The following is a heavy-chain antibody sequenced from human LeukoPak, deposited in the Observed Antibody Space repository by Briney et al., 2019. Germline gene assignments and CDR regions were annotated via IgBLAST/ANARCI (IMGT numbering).Heavy chain of an antibody. CDR3: ARDGGKGYYGSGSYYKY. D-gene: IGHD3-10*01. CDR1: GFTFSSYA. V-gene: IGHV3-30-3*01. CDR2: ISYDGSNK. J-gene: IGHJ4*02. Sequence: GGSLRLSCAASGFTFSSYAMHWVRQAPGKGLEWVAVISYDGSNKYYADSVKGRFTISRDNFKNTLYLQMNSLRAEDTAVYYCARDGGKGYYGSGSYYKYWGQGTLVTVSS.